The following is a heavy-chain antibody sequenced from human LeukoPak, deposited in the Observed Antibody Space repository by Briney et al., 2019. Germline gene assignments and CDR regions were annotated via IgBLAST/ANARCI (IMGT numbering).Heavy chain of an antibody. CDR1: GGSISNTNW. V-gene: IGHV4-4*02. CDR2: INHSGST. Sequence: SGTLSLTCDVSGGSISNTNWWSWVRQPPGKGLEWIGEINHSGSTNYNPSLKSRVTISVDTSKNQFSLKLSSVTAADTAVYYCARSRSLYCSGGSCYSDYWGQGTLVTVSS. D-gene: IGHD2-15*01. CDR3: ARSRSLYCSGGSCYSDY. J-gene: IGHJ4*02.